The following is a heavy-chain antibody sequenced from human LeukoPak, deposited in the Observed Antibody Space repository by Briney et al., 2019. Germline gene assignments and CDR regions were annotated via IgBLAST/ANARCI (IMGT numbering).Heavy chain of an antibody. D-gene: IGHD3-10*01. CDR2: IKPDGSEK. CDR3: TTDPPMTNYIFNY. CDR1: GFTFDDYG. J-gene: IGHJ4*02. V-gene: IGHV3-7*03. Sequence: GGSLRLSCAASGFTFDDYGMSWVRQAPGKGLEWVASIKPDGSEKYSLDSVKGRFTISRDNAENSLYLQMNSLRAEDTGVYFCTTDPPMTNYIFNYWGQGTLVTVSS.